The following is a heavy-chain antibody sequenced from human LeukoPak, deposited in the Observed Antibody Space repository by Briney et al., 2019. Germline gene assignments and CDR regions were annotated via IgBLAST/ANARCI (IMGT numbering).Heavy chain of an antibody. CDR1: GFTFSDHY. J-gene: IGHJ4*02. D-gene: IGHD1-26*01. CDR2: TRNKANSYTT. V-gene: IGHV3-72*01. CDR3: ARDLGKVGALDY. Sequence: GGSLRLSCAAPGFTFSDHYMDWVRQAPGKGLEWVGRTRNKANSYTTEYAASVKGRFTISRDDSKNSLYLQMNSLKTEDTAVYYCARDLGKVGALDYWGQGTLVTVSS.